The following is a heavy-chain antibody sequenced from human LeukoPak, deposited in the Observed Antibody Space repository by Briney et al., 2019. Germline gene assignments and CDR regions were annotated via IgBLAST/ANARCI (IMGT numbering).Heavy chain of an antibody. CDR1: AFTFSGSA. Sequence: GGSLILSCAASAFTFSGSALHWVRQASGKGLEWVGRIRSTANGYATAYAASVKGRFTISRDDSKNTAYLQMDSLKTEDTAVYYCTGNYYGSGSYADFDYWGQGTLVTVSS. D-gene: IGHD3-10*01. CDR2: IRSTANGYAT. J-gene: IGHJ4*02. CDR3: TGNYYGSGSYADFDY. V-gene: IGHV3-73*01.